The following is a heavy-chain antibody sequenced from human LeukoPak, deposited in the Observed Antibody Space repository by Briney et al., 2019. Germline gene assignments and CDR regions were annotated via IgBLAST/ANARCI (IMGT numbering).Heavy chain of an antibody. J-gene: IGHJ3*02. D-gene: IGHD3-22*01. Sequence: PSGGSLRLSCAASGFTFSSYAMNWVRQAPGKGLEWVSTISGSGDSTNYADSVKGRCTISRDNSKNTLYLQMNSLRPEDTAVYYCAKGRSSGYPYAFDIWGQGTMVTVSS. CDR3: AKGRSSGYPYAFDI. V-gene: IGHV3-23*01. CDR1: GFTFSSYA. CDR2: ISGSGDST.